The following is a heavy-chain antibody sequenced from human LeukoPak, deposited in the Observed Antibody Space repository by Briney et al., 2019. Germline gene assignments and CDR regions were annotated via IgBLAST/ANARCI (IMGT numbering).Heavy chain of an antibody. CDR1: GFTFSSSA. CDR2: ISDSGGDS. Sequence: PGGSLRPSCTASGFTFSSSAMTWVRQAPGKGLEWVSAISDSGGDSIYTDSVKDRFTISRHNSKNTLYLQMNSLRAEDTAVYYCAKGGSYAPLDYWGQGTLVTVSS. V-gene: IGHV3-23*01. CDR3: AKGGSYAPLDY. D-gene: IGHD1-26*01. J-gene: IGHJ4*02.